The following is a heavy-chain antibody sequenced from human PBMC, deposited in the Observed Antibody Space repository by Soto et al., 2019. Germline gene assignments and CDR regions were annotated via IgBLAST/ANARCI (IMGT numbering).Heavy chain of an antibody. CDR1: GGSITTGGYY. D-gene: IGHD2-15*01. J-gene: IGHJ4*02. CDR3: ARTKCSGGSCYSWSLDY. Sequence: SETLSLTCTVSGGSITTGGYYWSWIRQLPGKGLEWIGHRYYSECTYYNPSLKSRVSISLDTSKNQFSLKLSFVTAADTAMYYCARTKCSGGSCYSWSLDYWGQLTPVTVSS. V-gene: IGHV4-31*03. CDR2: RYYSECT.